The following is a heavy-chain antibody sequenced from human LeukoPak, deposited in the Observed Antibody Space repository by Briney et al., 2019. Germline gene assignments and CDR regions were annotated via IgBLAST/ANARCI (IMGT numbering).Heavy chain of an antibody. J-gene: IGHJ5*02. Sequence: SQTLSLTCAISGDSVSSNSAAWNWIRQSPSRGLEWLGRTYYRSKWYNDYAVSVKSRIRINPDTSKNQLSLQLNSVTPEDTGVYYCARVRKAFSEDRFDPWGQGTLVTVSS. CDR1: GDSVSSNSAA. V-gene: IGHV6-1*01. CDR2: TYYRSKWYN. D-gene: IGHD2/OR15-2a*01. CDR3: ARVRKAFSEDRFDP.